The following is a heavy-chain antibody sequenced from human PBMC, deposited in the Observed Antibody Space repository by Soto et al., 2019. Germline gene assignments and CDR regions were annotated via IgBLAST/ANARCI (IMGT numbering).Heavy chain of an antibody. V-gene: IGHV4-34*01. J-gene: IGHJ4*02. CDR2: VNYSGTT. Sequence: SGTLSLTCTVYGESFSAYYWNWIRQPPGKGLEWIGEVNYSGTTNYNPSLKSRVTISLDTSKNQFSLTMTSATAADTAVYYCARAPRIVSMGRPFDFWGQGTLVTSPQ. CDR3: ARAPRIVSMGRPFDF. D-gene: IGHD5-12*01. CDR1: GESFSAYY.